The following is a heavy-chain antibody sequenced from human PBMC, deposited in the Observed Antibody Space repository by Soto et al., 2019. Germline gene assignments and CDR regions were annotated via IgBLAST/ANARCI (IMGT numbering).Heavy chain of an antibody. CDR2: ITGSGGGT. D-gene: IGHD6-13*01. V-gene: IGHV3-23*01. CDR3: AKRPLTAAGFDY. Sequence: PGGSLRLSCAASGFTFSNYAMTWVRQAPGKGLEWVSVITGSGGGTYFVDSVKGRFTISRDNSKNTVYLQMNSLRAEDTAVYYCAKRPLTAAGFDYWGQGTLVTVSP. J-gene: IGHJ4*02. CDR1: GFTFSNYA.